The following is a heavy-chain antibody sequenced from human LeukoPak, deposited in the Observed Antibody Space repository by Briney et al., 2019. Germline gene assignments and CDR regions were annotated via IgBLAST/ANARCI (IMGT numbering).Heavy chain of an antibody. J-gene: IGHJ4*02. CDR1: GFTVSSNY. D-gene: IGHD4-23*01. Sequence: GESLKISCAASGFTVSSNYMSWVRQAPGKGLEWVSVIYSGGSAYYADSVKGRFTISRDNSKNTLYLQMNSLRAEDTAVYYCARDLQGYGGNGYWGQGTLVTVSS. V-gene: IGHV3-53*01. CDR3: ARDLQGYGGNGY. CDR2: IYSGGSA.